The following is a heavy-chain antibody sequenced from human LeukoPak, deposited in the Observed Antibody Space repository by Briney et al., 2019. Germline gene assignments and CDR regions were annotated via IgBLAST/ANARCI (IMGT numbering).Heavy chain of an antibody. D-gene: IGHD3-10*01. CDR3: AFRGVSDDFDS. J-gene: IGHJ4*02. CDR1: GYTFTSYY. V-gene: IGHV1-46*01. Sequence: ASVKVSCKTSGYTFTSYYIHWVRQAPGQGLEWMGIINPIGGTTDYPQKFQGRVTMTRDTSTSTVYMELSSLRSEDTAVYYCAFRGVSDDFDSWGQGTLVTVSS. CDR2: INPIGGTT.